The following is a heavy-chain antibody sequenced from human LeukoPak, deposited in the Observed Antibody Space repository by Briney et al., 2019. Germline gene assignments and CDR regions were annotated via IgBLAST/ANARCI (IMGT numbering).Heavy chain of an antibody. CDR1: GYTFTGYY. Sequence: ASVKVSCKASGYTFTGYYIHWVRQAPGQGLEWMGWINPNSGGTNYAQKFQGRVTMTRDTSISTAYMELSRLRSDDTAVYYCARSPDVVAITTGGFDYWGQGTLVTVSS. D-gene: IGHD3-22*01. J-gene: IGHJ4*02. V-gene: IGHV1-2*02. CDR2: INPNSGGT. CDR3: ARSPDVVAITTGGFDY.